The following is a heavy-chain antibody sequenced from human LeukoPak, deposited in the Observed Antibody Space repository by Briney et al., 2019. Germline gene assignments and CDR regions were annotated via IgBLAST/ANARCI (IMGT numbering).Heavy chain of an antibody. V-gene: IGHV4-59*08. CDR3: ARQAVWQQLWNSYYFDY. J-gene: IGHJ4*02. CDR1: GGSISSYH. Sequence: PSETLSLTCTVSGGSISSYHWSWVRQPPGKGLEWIGYIYYSGSTNYNPSLKSRVTISVDMSKNQFSLKLSSVTAADTAVYYCARQAVWQQLWNSYYFDYWGQGTLVTVSS. D-gene: IGHD6-13*01. CDR2: IYYSGST.